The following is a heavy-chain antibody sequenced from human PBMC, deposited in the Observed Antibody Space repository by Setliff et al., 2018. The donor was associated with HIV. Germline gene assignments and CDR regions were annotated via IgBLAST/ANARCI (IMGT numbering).Heavy chain of an antibody. D-gene: IGHD2-2*01. Sequence: KPSETLSLTCSVSGGSISGYYWSWVRQPPGRGLEWIGYVSHSGSVSYNPSLNSRVTMSVDTSRDQFSLKVSSVTAADTAVYYCARTRGRALLSYYFDSWGQGRLVTSPQ. CDR2: VSHSGSV. CDR3: ARTRGRALLSYYFDS. J-gene: IGHJ4*02. CDR1: GGSISGYY. V-gene: IGHV4-59*01.